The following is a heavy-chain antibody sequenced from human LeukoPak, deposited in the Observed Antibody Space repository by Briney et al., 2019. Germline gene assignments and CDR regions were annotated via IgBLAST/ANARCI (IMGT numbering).Heavy chain of an antibody. V-gene: IGHV3-23*01. D-gene: IGHD1-1*01. CDR1: GFTFSRYA. CDR2: ISGGGDNT. CDR3: AKPVDGASVQRYFQH. Sequence: GGSLRLSCAASGFTFSRYAMSWVRQAPGKGLEWVSAISGGGDNTYYADSVRGRFTISGDNSKNTLFLQMNSLRAEDTAIYYCAKPVDGASVQRYFQHWGQGTLVTVSS. J-gene: IGHJ1*01.